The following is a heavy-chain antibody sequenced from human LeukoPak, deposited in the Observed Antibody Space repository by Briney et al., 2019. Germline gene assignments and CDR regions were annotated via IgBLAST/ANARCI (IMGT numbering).Heavy chain of an antibody. CDR3: ARDHGQYYDFWSGYVNWFDP. V-gene: IGHV4-39*02. CDR2: IYYSGST. J-gene: IGHJ5*02. Sequence: SETLSLTCTVSGDSISSTSYYWGWIRQPPGKGLEWIGSIYYSGSTYYNPSLKSRVTISVDTSKNQFSLKLSSVTAADTAVYYCARDHGQYYDFWSGYVNWFDPWGQGTLVTVSS. CDR1: GDSISSTSYY. D-gene: IGHD3-3*01.